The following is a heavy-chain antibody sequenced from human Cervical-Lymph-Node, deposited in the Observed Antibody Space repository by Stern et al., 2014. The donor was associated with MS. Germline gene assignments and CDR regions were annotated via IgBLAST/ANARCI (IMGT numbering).Heavy chain of an antibody. CDR2: ISSDGSIK. Sequence: QVQLVQSGGGVVQPGRSLRLSCAASGFSFSIYAMHWGRQAPGKGPEWVAVISSDGSIKYYTDTVKGRFTISRDNSKNTLSLQMNSLRVEDTALYSCARDLKVTMDYFDYWGQGTLVTVSS. CDR3: ARDLKVTMDYFDY. V-gene: IGHV3-30-3*01. CDR1: GFSFSIYA. D-gene: IGHD2-21*02. J-gene: IGHJ4*02.